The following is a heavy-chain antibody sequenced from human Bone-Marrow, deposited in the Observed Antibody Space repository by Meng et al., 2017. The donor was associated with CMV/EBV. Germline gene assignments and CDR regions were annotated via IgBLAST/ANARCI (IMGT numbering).Heavy chain of an antibody. Sequence: GGSLRLSCAASGFTFSSYAMSWVRQAPGEGLVWVSRINSDGSFATYADSVEGRFTVSRDNAKNTLYLQMSSLRAEDTAVYYCARKLTPYYYGLDVWGQGTTVTVSS. CDR2: INSDGSFA. CDR1: GFTFSSYA. CDR3: ARKLTPYYYGLDV. V-gene: IGHV3-74*01. J-gene: IGHJ6*02. D-gene: IGHD3-9*01.